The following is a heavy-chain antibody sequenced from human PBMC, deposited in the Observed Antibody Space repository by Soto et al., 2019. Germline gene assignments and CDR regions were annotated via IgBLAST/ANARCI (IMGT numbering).Heavy chain of an antibody. J-gene: IGHJ6*02. CDR1: GYTFTSYG. CDR2: ISAYNGNT. Sequence: QVQLVQSGAEVKKPGASVKVSCKASGYTFTSYGISWVRQAPGQGLEWMGWISAYNGNTNYAQKLQGRVTMTTDTSTSTAYMEVRSLRSDDTAVYYCARDGGLGENYYYYGMDVWGQGTTVTVSS. V-gene: IGHV1-18*04. D-gene: IGHD3-16*01. CDR3: ARDGGLGENYYYYGMDV.